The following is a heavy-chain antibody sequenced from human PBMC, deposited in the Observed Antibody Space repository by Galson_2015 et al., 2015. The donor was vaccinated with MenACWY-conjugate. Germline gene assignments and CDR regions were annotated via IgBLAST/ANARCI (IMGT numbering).Heavy chain of an antibody. CDR2: IKCKTDGGTT. J-gene: IGHJ5*02. CDR1: GITFSNVW. Sequence: SLRLCCAASGITFSNVWMSWVRQAPGRGLEWVARIKCKTDGGTTDYATPVKGRFTISRDDSTNTLYLQMNSLKIEDTAVYFCTRDRDVGGARWWFDPWGQGTLVTVSS. D-gene: IGHD3-16*01. CDR3: TRDRDVGGARWWFDP. V-gene: IGHV3-15*01.